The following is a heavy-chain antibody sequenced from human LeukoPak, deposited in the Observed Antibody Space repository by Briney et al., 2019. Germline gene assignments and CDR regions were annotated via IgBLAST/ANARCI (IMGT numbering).Heavy chain of an antibody. CDR3: AKDPEATTVTTFWYFDY. J-gene: IGHJ4*02. V-gene: IGHV3-30-3*01. CDR1: GFTFSSYA. Sequence: GRSLRLSCAASGFTFSSYAMHWVRQAPGKGLEWVAVISYDGSNKYYADSVKGRFTISRDNSKNTLYLQMNSLRAEDTAVYYCAKDPEATTVTTFWYFDYWGQGTLVTVSS. CDR2: ISYDGSNK. D-gene: IGHD4-17*01.